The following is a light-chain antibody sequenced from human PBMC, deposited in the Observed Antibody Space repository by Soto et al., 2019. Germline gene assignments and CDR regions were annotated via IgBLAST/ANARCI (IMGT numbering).Light chain of an antibody. Sequence: QSVLTQPPSVSGAPGQRVTISCTGSSSNIGAGYDVHWYQQLPGTAPRLLIFINVNRPSGVPDRFSGSKSGTSASLAITGLRAEDEADYYCSSYTNINTRACVFGTGTKLTVL. J-gene: IGLJ1*01. CDR1: SSNIGAGYD. CDR3: SSYTNINTRACV. CDR2: INV. V-gene: IGLV1-40*01.